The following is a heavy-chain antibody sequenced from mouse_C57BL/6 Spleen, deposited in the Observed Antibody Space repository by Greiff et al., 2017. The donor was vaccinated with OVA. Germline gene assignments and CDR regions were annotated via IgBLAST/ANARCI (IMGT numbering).Heavy chain of an antibody. Sequence: VQLQQSGAELVRPGASVKLSCTASGFNIKDDYMHWVKQRPEQGLEWIGWIDPENGDTEYASKFQGKATITADTSSNTAYLQLSSLTSEDTAVYYCTTPFYYGNSWFAYWGQGTLVTVSA. V-gene: IGHV14-4*01. CDR2: IDPENGDT. D-gene: IGHD2-1*01. CDR1: GFNIKDDY. CDR3: TTPFYYGNSWFAY. J-gene: IGHJ3*01.